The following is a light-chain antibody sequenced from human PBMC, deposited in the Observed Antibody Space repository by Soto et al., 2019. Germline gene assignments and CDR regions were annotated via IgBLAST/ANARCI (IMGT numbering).Light chain of an antibody. CDR1: QSVSST. Sequence: ERVWTQSPATLSVSQGERATLSCRASQSVSSTLAWYQQKPGQAPRLLIFGASTRATGIPARFSGSGSGTEFSLTITSLQSEDFALYYCQQYNNRPPWPFGQGTNVDIK. CDR2: GAS. CDR3: QQYNNRPPWP. J-gene: IGKJ1*01. V-gene: IGKV3-15*01.